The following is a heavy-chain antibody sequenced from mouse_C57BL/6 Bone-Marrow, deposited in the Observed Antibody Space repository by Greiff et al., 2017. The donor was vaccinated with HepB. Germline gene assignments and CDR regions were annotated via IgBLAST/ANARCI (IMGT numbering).Heavy chain of an antibody. J-gene: IGHJ4*01. CDR2: INYDGSST. CDR3: AREGTVYYAMDY. D-gene: IGHD1-1*01. Sequence: EVHLVESEGGLVQPGSSMKLSCTASGFTFSDYYMAWVRQVPEKGLEWVANINYDGSSTYYLDSLKSRFIISRDNAKNILYLQMSSLKYEDTATYYCAREGTVYYAMDYWGQGTSVTVSS. V-gene: IGHV5-16*01. CDR1: GFTFSDYY.